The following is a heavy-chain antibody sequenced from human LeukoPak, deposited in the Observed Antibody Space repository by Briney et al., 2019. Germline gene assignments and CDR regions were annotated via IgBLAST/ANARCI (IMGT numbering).Heavy chain of an antibody. J-gene: IGHJ4*02. D-gene: IGHD2-2*01. CDR3: ASASGYCSSTSCYAY. Sequence: GGSLRLSCAASGFTVSSNYMSWVRQAPGKGLEWVSVIYSGGSTYYADSVKGRFTISRHNSKNTLYLQMNSLRAEDTAVYYCASASGYCSSTSCYAYWGQGTLVTVSS. CDR1: GFTVSSNY. V-gene: IGHV3-53*04. CDR2: IYSGGST.